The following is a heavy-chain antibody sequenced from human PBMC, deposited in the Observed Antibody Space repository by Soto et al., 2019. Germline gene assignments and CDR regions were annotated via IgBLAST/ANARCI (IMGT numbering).Heavy chain of an antibody. V-gene: IGHV1-18*01. CDR2: ISAYTDDP. CDR3: ARVIPGAEDWFDP. J-gene: IGHJ5*02. CDR1: GNTFTNFG. D-gene: IGHD2-2*01. Sequence: ASVKVSCKASGNTFTNFGVTWVRQAPGQGLEWMGWISAYTDDPNYAQKFQGRVTMTIDTSTSTAHLDLRSLTSDDTAVYYCARVIPGAEDWFDPWGQGTLVTVSS.